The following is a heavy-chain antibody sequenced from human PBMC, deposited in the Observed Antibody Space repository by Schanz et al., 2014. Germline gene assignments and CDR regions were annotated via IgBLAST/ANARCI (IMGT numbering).Heavy chain of an antibody. CDR1: GYTFTSDS. D-gene: IGHD6-13*01. V-gene: IGHV1-46*01. CDR2: INPSGGST. J-gene: IGHJ4*02. Sequence: QVQLVQSGAEVKKPGASVKVSCKASGYTFTSDSMHWVRQAPGQGLEWMGMINPSGGSTTYAQKFQGRVTMTRDTSTSTVYMELSSLRSEDTAVYYCARARSWPDYWGQGTLXTVSS. CDR3: ARARSWPDY.